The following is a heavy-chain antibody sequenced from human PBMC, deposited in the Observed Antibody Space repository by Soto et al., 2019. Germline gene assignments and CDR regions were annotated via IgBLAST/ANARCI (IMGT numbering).Heavy chain of an antibody. Sequence: GGSLRLSCAASGFTFSNAWMSWVRQAPVKGLEWVGRIKSKTDGGTTDYAAPVKGRFTISRDDSKNTLYLQMNSLKTEDTAVYYCTTDSPYYYDSSGYSAYWGQGTLVTVSS. CDR1: GFTFSNAW. CDR2: IKSKTDGGTT. V-gene: IGHV3-15*01. CDR3: TTDSPYYYDSSGYSAY. D-gene: IGHD3-22*01. J-gene: IGHJ4*02.